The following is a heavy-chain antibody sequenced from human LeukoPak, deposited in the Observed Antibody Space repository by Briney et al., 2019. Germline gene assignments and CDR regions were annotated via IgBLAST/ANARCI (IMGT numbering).Heavy chain of an antibody. Sequence: GGSLRLSCAASGFTFNIYAMSWVRQAPGKGLEWVSAISGSGGSTYYADSVKGRFTISRDNSKNTLYLQMNSLRAGDTAVYYCARAAYSSTWYSRYFDLWGRGTLVTVSS. CDR2: ISGSGGST. CDR1: GFTFNIYA. V-gene: IGHV3-23*01. J-gene: IGHJ2*01. D-gene: IGHD6-13*01. CDR3: ARAAYSSTWYSRYFDL.